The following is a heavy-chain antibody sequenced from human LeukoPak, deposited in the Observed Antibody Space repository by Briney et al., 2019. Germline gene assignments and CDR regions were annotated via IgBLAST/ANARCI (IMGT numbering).Heavy chain of an antibody. J-gene: IGHJ6*02. CDR2: MNPNRGNT. CDR3: ATSQNGDFWSGYWPNYYYYGMDV. Sequence: ASVKVSCKASGYTFTSYDINWVRQATGQGLEWMGWMNPNRGNTGYAQKFQGRVTMTRNTSISTAYMELSSLRSEDTAVYYCATSQNGDFWSGYWPNYYYYGMDVWGQGTTVTVSS. V-gene: IGHV1-8*01. CDR1: GYTFTSYD. D-gene: IGHD3-3*01.